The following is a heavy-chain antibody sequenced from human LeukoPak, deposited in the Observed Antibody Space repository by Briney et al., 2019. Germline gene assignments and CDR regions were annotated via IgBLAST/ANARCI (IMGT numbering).Heavy chain of an antibody. CDR3: ARRIMGATSAYYFDH. J-gene: IGHJ4*02. CDR1: GFTASDAY. V-gene: IGHV3-66*04. D-gene: IGHD1-26*01. CDR2: IYSVGTT. Sequence: GGSLRLSCEASGFTASDAYMSWVRQVPGKGLEWVAAIYSVGTTYYSDSVRGRFTMSRDNSKNTLYLQMNNLRDEDTAVYYCARRIMGATSAYYFDHWGQGTLVTVSS.